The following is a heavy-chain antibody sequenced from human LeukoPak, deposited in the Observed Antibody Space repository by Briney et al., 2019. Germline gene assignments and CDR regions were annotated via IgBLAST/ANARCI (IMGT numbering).Heavy chain of an antibody. D-gene: IGHD6-13*01. CDR1: GYTFTSYG. Sequence: ASVKASCKASGYTFTSYGISWVRQAPGQGLEWMGWISAYNGNTNYAQKLQGRVTMTTDTSTSTAYMELRSLRSDDTAVYYCAREGQYSSSWYVKNYYYYYYMDVWGKGTTVTISS. V-gene: IGHV1-18*01. CDR3: AREGQYSSSWYVKNYYYYYYMDV. J-gene: IGHJ6*03. CDR2: ISAYNGNT.